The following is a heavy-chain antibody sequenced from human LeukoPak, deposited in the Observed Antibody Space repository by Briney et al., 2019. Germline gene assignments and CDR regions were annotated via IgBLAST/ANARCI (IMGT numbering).Heavy chain of an antibody. CDR1: GGSISSYY. J-gene: IGHJ4*02. V-gene: IGHV4-59*08. D-gene: IGHD3-22*01. Sequence: SETLSLTCSVSGGSISSYYWSWVRQPPGKGLEWIGYIYHSGSTDYNPSLKSRVTISVDPSMRQFSLKLSSVTAADTAVYYCARLPDYYGSSGYFPSWGQGTLVTVSS. CDR3: ARLPDYYGSSGYFPS. CDR2: IYHSGST.